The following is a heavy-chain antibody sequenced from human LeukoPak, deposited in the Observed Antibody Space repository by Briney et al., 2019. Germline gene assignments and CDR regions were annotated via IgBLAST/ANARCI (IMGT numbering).Heavy chain of an antibody. V-gene: IGHV4-39*01. Sequence: SETLSLTCTVSGGSISSSSYYWGWIRQPPGKGLEWIGSIYYSGSTYYNPSLRSRVTISVDTSKNQFSLKLSSVTAADTAVYYCARASGSYHFDYWGQGTLVTVSS. J-gene: IGHJ4*02. CDR3: ARASGSYHFDY. CDR1: GGSISSSSYY. D-gene: IGHD1-26*01. CDR2: IYYSGST.